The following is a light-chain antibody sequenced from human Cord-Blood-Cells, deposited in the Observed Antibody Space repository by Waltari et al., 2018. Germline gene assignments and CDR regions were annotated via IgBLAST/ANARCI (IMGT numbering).Light chain of an antibody. CDR3: CSYAGSYTWV. CDR1: SSDVGGYNY. V-gene: IGLV2-11*01. Sequence: QSALTQPRSVSGSPGQSVTISCTGTSSDVGGYNYVYWYQQPPGKAPKLMIYDVSKRPSGVPDRVSGSKSGNTASLTISGLQAEDEADYYCCSYAGSYTWVFGGGTKLTVL. CDR2: DVS. J-gene: IGLJ3*02.